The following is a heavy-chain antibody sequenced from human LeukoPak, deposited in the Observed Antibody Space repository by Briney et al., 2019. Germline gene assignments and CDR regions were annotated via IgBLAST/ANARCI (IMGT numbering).Heavy chain of an antibody. J-gene: IGHJ4*02. V-gene: IGHV4-61*02. CDR2: IYTSGST. CDR3: ARAPRGYGFGVWEGPDY. CDR1: GGSISSGSYY. D-gene: IGHD3-10*01. Sequence: SETLSLTCTVSGGSISSGSYYWSWIRQPAGKGLEWIGRIYTSGSTNYNPSLKSRVTISVDTSKNQFSLKLSSVTAADTAVYYCARAPRGYGFGVWEGPDYWGQGTLVTVSS.